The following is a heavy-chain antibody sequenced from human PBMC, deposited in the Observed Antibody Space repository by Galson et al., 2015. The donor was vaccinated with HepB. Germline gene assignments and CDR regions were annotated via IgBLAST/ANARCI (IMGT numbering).Heavy chain of an antibody. CDR2: INSDGSST. Sequence: SLRLSCAASGFTFSNYWMHWVRQAPGKGLVWVSRINSDGSSTSYADSVKGRFTISRDNAKNTLYLQMNSLRAEDTALYYCARVPRGDYEDYFDYWGQGTLVTVSS. CDR1: GFTFSNYW. CDR3: ARVPRGDYEDYFDY. D-gene: IGHD4-17*01. J-gene: IGHJ4*02. V-gene: IGHV3-74*01.